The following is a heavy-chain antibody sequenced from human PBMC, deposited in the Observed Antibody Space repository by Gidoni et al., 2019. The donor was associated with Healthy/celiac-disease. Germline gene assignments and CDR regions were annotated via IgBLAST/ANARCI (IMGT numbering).Heavy chain of an antibody. Sequence: QVQLQQWGAGLLKPSETLSLTCAVYGGSFSGYYWSWIRQPPGKGLEWIGEINHSGSTNYNPSLKSRVTISVDTSKNQFSLKLSSVTAADTAVYYCAREYSRITNPSGMDVWGQGTTVTVSS. CDR3: AREYSRITNPSGMDV. V-gene: IGHV4-34*01. CDR2: INHSGST. CDR1: GGSFSGYY. J-gene: IGHJ6*02. D-gene: IGHD6-6*01.